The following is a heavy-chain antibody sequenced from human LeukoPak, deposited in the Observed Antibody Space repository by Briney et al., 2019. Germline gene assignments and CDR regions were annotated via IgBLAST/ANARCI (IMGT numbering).Heavy chain of an antibody. Sequence: SQTLSLTCTVSGGSISSGGYYWSWIRQHPGKGLEWIGYTYYSGSTYYNPSLKSRVTISVDTSKNQFSLKLSSVTAADTAVYYCARGHEVAFDIWGQGTMVTVSS. J-gene: IGHJ3*02. CDR3: ARGHEVAFDI. CDR2: TYYSGST. CDR1: GGSISSGGYY. V-gene: IGHV4-31*03.